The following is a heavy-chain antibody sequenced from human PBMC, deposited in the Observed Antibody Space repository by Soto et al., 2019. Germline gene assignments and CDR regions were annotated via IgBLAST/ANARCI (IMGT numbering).Heavy chain of an antibody. CDR3: AIAGGYSRTTPNTRAYDMDV. D-gene: IGHD6-13*01. V-gene: IGHV3-30*03. J-gene: IGHJ6*02. CDR2: ISYDGSNK. Sequence: PGGSLRLSCAASGFTFSSYGMHWVRQAPGKGLEWVAVISYDGSNKYYADNVKGRFTISRDNARNSLYQQMNILRAEDTAVYYCAIAGGYSRTTPNTRAYDMDVWGQGTTVTVSS. CDR1: GFTFSSYG.